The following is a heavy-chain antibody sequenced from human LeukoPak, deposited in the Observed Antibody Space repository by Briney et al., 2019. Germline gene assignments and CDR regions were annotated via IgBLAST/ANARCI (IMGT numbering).Heavy chain of an antibody. J-gene: IGHJ3*02. CDR3: ARPMVATVVEPGAFDI. D-gene: IGHD4-23*01. Sequence: GRALRHSCAASGFTFSSYGMHWVGQAPGKGLERVAVICYDGSKKYYADSVKGRFTISRDNSKNTLYLQMNSLRAEDTAVYYCARPMVATVVEPGAFDIWGQGTMVTVSS. V-gene: IGHV3-33*01. CDR1: GFTFSSYG. CDR2: ICYDGSKK.